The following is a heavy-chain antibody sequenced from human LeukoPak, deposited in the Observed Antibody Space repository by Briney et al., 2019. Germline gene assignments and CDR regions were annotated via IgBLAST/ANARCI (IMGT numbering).Heavy chain of an antibody. Sequence: PGGSLRLSCAASGFTFSSYEMNWVRQAPGKGLEWVSYISSSGSTIYYADSVKGRFTISRDNAKNSLYLQINGLTVEDAAVYYCSGGSGWLMDVWGKGTTVTVSS. CDR3: SGGSGWLMDV. CDR2: ISSSGSTI. D-gene: IGHD6-19*01. J-gene: IGHJ6*03. V-gene: IGHV3-48*03. CDR1: GFTFSSYE.